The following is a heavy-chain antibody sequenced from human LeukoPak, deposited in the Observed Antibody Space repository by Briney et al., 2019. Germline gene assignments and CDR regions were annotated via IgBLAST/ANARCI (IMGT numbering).Heavy chain of an antibody. J-gene: IGHJ4*02. CDR3: AKGAAAGNQKPGGY. V-gene: IGHV3-23*01. D-gene: IGHD6-13*01. CDR2: ISGSGGST. Sequence: PGGSLRLSCAASGFTFSSYAMSWVRQAPGKGLGWVSAISGSGGSTYYADSVKGRFTISRDNSKNTLYLQMNSLRAEDTAVYYCAKGAAAGNQKPGGYWGQGTLVTVSS. CDR1: GFTFSSYA.